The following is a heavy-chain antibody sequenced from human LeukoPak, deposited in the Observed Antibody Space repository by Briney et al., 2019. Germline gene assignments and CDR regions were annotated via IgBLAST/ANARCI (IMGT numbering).Heavy chain of an antibody. V-gene: IGHV3-74*01. CDR3: ARDWPAARYYSDY. Sequence: PGGSLRLSCAASGFTFTSYWMHWVRQVPGKGLVWVSRINSDGSFTNYADSVKGRFTISRDNAKSTLYLQMNSLRVEDTAVYFCARDWPAARYYSDYWGQGTLVSVSS. CDR1: GFTFTSYW. D-gene: IGHD2-2*01. J-gene: IGHJ4*02. CDR2: INSDGSFT.